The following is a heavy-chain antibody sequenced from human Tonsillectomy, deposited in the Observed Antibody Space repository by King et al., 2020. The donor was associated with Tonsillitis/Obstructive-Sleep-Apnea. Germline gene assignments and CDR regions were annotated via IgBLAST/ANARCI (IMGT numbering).Heavy chain of an antibody. CDR1: GGSFSGYY. CDR3: ARGGIIGRIAARPNYYYYGMDV. D-gene: IGHD6-6*01. CDR2: INHSGST. Sequence: VQLQQWGAGLLKPSETLSLTCAVYGGSFSGYYWSWIRQPPGKGLEWIGEINHSGSTNYNPSLKSRVTISVDTSKNQFSLKLSSVTAADTAVYYCARGGIIGRIAARPNYYYYGMDVWGQGTTVTVSS. J-gene: IGHJ6*02. V-gene: IGHV4-34*01.